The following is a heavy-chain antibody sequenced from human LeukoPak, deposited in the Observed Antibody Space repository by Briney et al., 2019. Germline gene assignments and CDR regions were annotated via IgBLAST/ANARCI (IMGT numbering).Heavy chain of an antibody. CDR2: IYTSGST. V-gene: IGHV4-4*07. Sequence: SETLSLTCTVSGGSISSYYWGWIRQPAGKGLEWVGRIYTSGSTYYNPSLKSRVTISVDTSKNQFSLKLSSVTAADTAVYYCARQTGAGGFVVVTAIPNWFDPWGQGTLVTVSS. CDR1: GGSISSYY. J-gene: IGHJ5*02. CDR3: ARQTGAGGFVVVTAIPNWFDP. D-gene: IGHD2-21*02.